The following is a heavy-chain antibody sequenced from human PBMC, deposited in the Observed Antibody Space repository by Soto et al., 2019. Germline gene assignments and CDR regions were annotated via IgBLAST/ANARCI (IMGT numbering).Heavy chain of an antibody. D-gene: IGHD6-19*01. J-gene: IGHJ3*02. CDR2: IIPIFGTA. CDR3: AWVFDYCSGWRDVFYI. CDR1: GGTYSSYA. Sequence: SVKPTCKASGGTYSSYAISWVRQAPGQGHEWMGGIIPIFGTANYAQKFQGRVTITADESTSTAYMELSSLRSEDTAVYYCAWVFDYCSGWRDVFYICG. V-gene: IGHV1-69*13.